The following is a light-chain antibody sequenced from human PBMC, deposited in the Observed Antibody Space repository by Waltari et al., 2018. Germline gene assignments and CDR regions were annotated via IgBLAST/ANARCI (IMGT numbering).Light chain of an antibody. CDR1: QDIGND. CDR2: AAS. V-gene: IGKV1-27*01. Sequence: DIQMTQSPSSLSASVGDRVSIPCRASQDIGNDLAWYQKKPGKAPKLLIYAASVLQAGVPSRFSGSGSGTDFTLTISSLEPEDFAVYYCQQRSNWPWTFGQGTKVEIK. CDR3: QQRSNWPWT. J-gene: IGKJ1*01.